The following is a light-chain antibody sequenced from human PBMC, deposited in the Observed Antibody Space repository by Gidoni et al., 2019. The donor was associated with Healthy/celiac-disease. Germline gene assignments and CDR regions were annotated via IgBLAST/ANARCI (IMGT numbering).Light chain of an antibody. CDR3: QQYNSYSFT. Sequence: DIQLNQSPSTLSTSVGDRVTISCRASQSISSWLAWYQQKPGNAPKLLIYKAASLESGVPSRFSGSGSGTEFTLTISSLQPDDFATYYCQQYNSYSFTFGPGTKGDIK. J-gene: IGKJ3*01. CDR1: QSISSW. V-gene: IGKV1-5*03. CDR2: KAA.